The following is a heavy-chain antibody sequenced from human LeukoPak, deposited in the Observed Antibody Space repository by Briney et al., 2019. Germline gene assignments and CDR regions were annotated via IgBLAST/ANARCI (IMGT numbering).Heavy chain of an antibody. Sequence: GGSLRLSCAASGFTFSSYAMSWVRQAPGKGLEWVSAISSSGGSTYYADSVKGRFTISRDNSKNTLYLQMNSLRAEDTAVYYCAKDRAPAPSITIFGVVIDPFDYWGQGTLVTVSS. J-gene: IGHJ4*02. CDR1: GFTFSSYA. CDR2: ISSSGGST. V-gene: IGHV3-23*01. CDR3: AKDRAPAPSITIFGVVIDPFDY. D-gene: IGHD3-3*01.